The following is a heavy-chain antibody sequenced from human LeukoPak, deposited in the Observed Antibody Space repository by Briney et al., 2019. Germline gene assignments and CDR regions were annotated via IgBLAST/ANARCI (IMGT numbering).Heavy chain of an antibody. V-gene: IGHV3-30*02. CDR2: IRYDGSNK. J-gene: IGHJ4*02. CDR1: GFTFSSYG. CDR3: AKSFSGVSQLPYFDY. D-gene: IGHD2-2*02. Sequence: PGGSLRLSCAASGFTFSSYGMHWVRQAPGKGLEWVAFIRYDGSNKYYADSVKGRFTISRDNSKNTLYLQMNSLRAEDTAVYYCAKSFSGVSQLPYFDYWGQGTLVTVSS.